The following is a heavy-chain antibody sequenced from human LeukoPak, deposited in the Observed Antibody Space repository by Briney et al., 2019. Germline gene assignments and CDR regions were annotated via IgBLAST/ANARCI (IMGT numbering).Heavy chain of an antibody. D-gene: IGHD3-22*01. CDR2: IYYSGST. V-gene: IGHV4-59*02. J-gene: IGHJ4*02. CDR3: ARVRRSGSYPSYFDY. Sequence: SETLSLTCTVSGGSVSSYYWSWIRQPPEKGLEWIGYIYYSGSTSYNPSLKSRVSISVDTSNNQFSLKLTSVTAADPAVYYCARVRRSGSYPSYFDYWGQGTLVTVSS. CDR1: GGSVSSYY.